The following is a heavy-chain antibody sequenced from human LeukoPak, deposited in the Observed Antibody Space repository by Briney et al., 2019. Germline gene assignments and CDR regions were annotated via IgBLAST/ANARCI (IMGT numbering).Heavy chain of an antibody. V-gene: IGHV3-9*01. J-gene: IGHJ4*02. Sequence: AGGSLRLSCAASGFTVSSNYMSWVRQAPGKGLEWVSGISWNSGSIGYADSVKGRFTISRDNAKNSLYLQMNSLRAEDTALYYCAKDMAEYYYDSSGYYSFDYWGQGTLVTVSS. CDR1: GFTVSSNY. CDR3: AKDMAEYYYDSSGYYSFDY. D-gene: IGHD3-22*01. CDR2: ISWNSGSI.